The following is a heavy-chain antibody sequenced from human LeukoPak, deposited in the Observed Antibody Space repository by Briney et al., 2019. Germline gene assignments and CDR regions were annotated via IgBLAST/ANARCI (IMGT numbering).Heavy chain of an antibody. CDR1: GFTFSSYS. CDR2: ISSSSSTI. J-gene: IGHJ6*03. V-gene: IGHV3-48*01. D-gene: IGHD6-19*01. CDR3: ASGAVAGPYYYYYYMDV. Sequence: GGSLRLSCAASGFTFSSYSMNWVRQAPGKGLEWVSYISSSSSTIYYADSVKGRFTISRDNAKNSLYLQMNSLRAEDTAVYYCASGAVAGPYYYYYYMDVWGKGTTVTVSS.